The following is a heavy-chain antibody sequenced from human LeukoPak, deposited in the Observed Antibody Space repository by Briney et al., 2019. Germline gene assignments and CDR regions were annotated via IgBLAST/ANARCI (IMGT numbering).Heavy chain of an antibody. CDR2: INHSGST. D-gene: IGHD3-10*01. CDR1: GGSFSGYY. J-gene: IGHJ5*02. V-gene: IGHV4-34*01. Sequence: PSETLSLTCAVYGGSFSGYYWSWIRQPPGKGLEWIGEINHSGSTNYNPSLKSRVTISVDTSKSQFSLKLSSVTAADTAVYYCARERDYYGSGSYSFDPWGQGTLVTVSS. CDR3: ARERDYYGSGSYSFDP.